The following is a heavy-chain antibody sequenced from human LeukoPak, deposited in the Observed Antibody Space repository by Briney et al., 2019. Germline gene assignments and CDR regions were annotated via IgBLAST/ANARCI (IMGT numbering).Heavy chain of an antibody. CDR1: GYSFTSYW. D-gene: IGHD3-22*01. CDR2: IYPGDSDT. Sequence: GESLKISCKGSGYSFTSYWIGWVRQMPGKGLEWMGIIYPGDSDTRDSPSFQGQVTISADKSISTAYLQWSSLKASDTAMYYCARHTETYYYDSSGYNPDVWGKGTTVTVSS. CDR3: ARHTETYYYDSSGYNPDV. J-gene: IGHJ6*04. V-gene: IGHV5-51*01.